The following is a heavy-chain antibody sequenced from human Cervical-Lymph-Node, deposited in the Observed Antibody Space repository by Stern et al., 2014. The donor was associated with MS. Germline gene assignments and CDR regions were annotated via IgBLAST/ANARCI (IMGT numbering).Heavy chain of an antibody. Sequence: QLVESGGGLVQPGRSLRLSCAASGFSFDVYAMHWVRQAPGTGLEWVSVVSSNSGIKGYADSVKGRFTISRDNARKSLYLQMNSLRVEDTALYYCAKAPLQDGSNWLFPYYGMDVWGQGTTVTVS. CDR1: GFSFDVYA. D-gene: IGHD5-24*01. CDR3: AKAPLQDGSNWLFPYYGMDV. CDR2: VSSNSGIK. J-gene: IGHJ6*02. V-gene: IGHV3-9*01.